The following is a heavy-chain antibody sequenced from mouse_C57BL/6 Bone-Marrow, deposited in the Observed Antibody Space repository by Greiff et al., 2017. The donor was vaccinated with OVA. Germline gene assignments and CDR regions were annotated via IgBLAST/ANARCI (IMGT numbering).Heavy chain of an antibody. V-gene: IGHV1-63*01. Sequence: QVQLKESGAELVRPGTSVKMSCKASGYTFTNYWIGWAKQRPGHGLEWIGDIYPGGGYTNYNEKFKGKATLTADKSSSTAYMQFSSLTSEDSAIYYCAREGLRRAMDYWGQGTSVTVSS. D-gene: IGHD2-2*01. CDR3: AREGLRRAMDY. CDR2: IYPGGGYT. CDR1: GYTFTNYW. J-gene: IGHJ4*01.